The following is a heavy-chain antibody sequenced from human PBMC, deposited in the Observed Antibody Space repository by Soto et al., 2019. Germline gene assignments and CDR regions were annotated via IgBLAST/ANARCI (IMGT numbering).Heavy chain of an antibody. D-gene: IGHD2-2*01. Sequence: GASVKVSCKASGGTFSSYTISWVRQAPGQGLEWMGRIIPILGIANYAQKFQGRVTITADKSTSTAYMELSSLRSEDTAVYYCARAVRYCSSTDCYFDLWGRGTLVTVSS. J-gene: IGHJ2*01. CDR1: GGTFSSYT. CDR2: IIPILGIA. CDR3: ARAVRYCSSTDCYFDL. V-gene: IGHV1-69*02.